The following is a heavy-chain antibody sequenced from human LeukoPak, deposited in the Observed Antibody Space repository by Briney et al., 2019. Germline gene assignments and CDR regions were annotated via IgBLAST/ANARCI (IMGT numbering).Heavy chain of an antibody. CDR3: AIVVVPAARLDY. CDR1: GGSISSSSYY. J-gene: IGHJ4*02. D-gene: IGHD2-2*01. Sequence: PSETLSLTCTVSGGSISSSSYYWGWIRQPPGKGLEWIGSIYYSGSTYYSPSLKSRVTISVDTSKNQFSLKLSSVTAADTAVYYCAIVVVPAARLDYWGQGTLVTVSS. V-gene: IGHV4-39*01. CDR2: IYYSGST.